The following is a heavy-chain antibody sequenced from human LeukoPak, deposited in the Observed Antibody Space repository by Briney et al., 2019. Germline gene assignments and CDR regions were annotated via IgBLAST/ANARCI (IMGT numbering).Heavy chain of an antibody. V-gene: IGHV4-34*01. CDR1: GGSFSGYY. CDR3: ARGPEGAMGAWHYCYYYYMDV. J-gene: IGHJ6*03. Sequence: SETLSLTCAVYGGSFSGYYWSWIRQPPGKGLEWIGEINHSGSTNYNPSLKSRVTISVDTSKNQFSLKLSSVTAADTAVYYCARGPEGAMGAWHYCYYYYMDVWGKGTTVTVSS. CDR2: INHSGST. D-gene: IGHD1-26*01.